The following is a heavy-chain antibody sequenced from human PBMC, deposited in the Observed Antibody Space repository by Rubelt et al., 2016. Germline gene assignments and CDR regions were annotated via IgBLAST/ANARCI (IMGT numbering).Heavy chain of an antibody. J-gene: IGHJ3*01. CDR2: INPKSGAT. D-gene: IGHD6-13*01. CDR3: AGESRQAAGTSDAFDF. CDR1: GYTFSAYY. V-gene: IGHV1-2*02. Sequence: QVQLLQSGAEMREPGASVRVSCKASGYTFSAYYIHWVRQAPGQGLEWMGWINPKSGATNFAQKFQVRVTMTGDTSISTGYMQLTRLTSADTAVYYCAGESRQAAGTSDAFDFWGQGTLVAVSS.